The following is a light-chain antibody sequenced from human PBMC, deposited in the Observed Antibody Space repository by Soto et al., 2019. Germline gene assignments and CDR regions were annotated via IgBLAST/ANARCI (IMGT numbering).Light chain of an antibody. CDR1: SSNIWAGYD. V-gene: IGLV1-40*01. CDR2: GNS. Sequence: QSVLTQPPSVSGAPGQRVTISCTGSSSNIWAGYDVHWYQQPPGTAPKLLIYGNSNRPSGVPDRFSGSKSGTSASLAITGLQAEDEADYYCQSYDSSLSVVFGGGTQLTVL. CDR3: QSYDSSLSVV. J-gene: IGLJ2*01.